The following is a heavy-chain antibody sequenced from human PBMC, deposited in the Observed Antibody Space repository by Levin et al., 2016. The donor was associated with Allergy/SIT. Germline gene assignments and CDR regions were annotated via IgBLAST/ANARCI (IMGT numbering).Heavy chain of an antibody. D-gene: IGHD6-13*01. CDR2: IDPSDSYT. V-gene: IGHV5-10-1*01. J-gene: IGHJ5*02. Sequence: VRQMPGKGLEWMGRIDPSDSYTNYSPSFQGHVTISADKSISTAYLQWSSLKASDTAMYYCARHDHMYSSMAGWFDPWGQGTLVTVSS. CDR3: ARHDHMYSSMAGWFDP.